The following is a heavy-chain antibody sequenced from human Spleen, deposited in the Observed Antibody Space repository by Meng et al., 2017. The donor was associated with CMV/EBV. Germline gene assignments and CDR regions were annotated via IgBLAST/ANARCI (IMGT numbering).Heavy chain of an antibody. CDR3: AGPDDKGSPPHDPFDI. Sequence: SETLSLTCSVSGASVSTNYWSWSRRPPGKGLEYIGSISSTGYLDSSPSLRGRVTISLDTSRNRLSLRLTSVTAADTATYYCAGPDDKGSPPHDPFDIWGQGTMVTVSS. V-gene: IGHV4-59*02. D-gene: IGHD1-1*01. J-gene: IGHJ3*02. CDR1: GASVSTNY. CDR2: ISSTGYL.